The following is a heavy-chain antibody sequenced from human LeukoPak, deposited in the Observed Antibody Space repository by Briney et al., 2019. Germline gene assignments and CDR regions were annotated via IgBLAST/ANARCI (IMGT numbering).Heavy chain of an antibody. Sequence: TWGSLRLSCAASGFTFSSYGMHWVRQAPGKGLEWVAVICYDGSNKYYADSVKGRFTISRDNSKNTLYLQMNSLRAEDTAVYYCAKAQSYCSSSSCHLGYFQDWGQGTLVTVSS. CDR1: GFTFSSYG. V-gene: IGHV3-33*06. D-gene: IGHD2-2*01. CDR2: ICYDGSNK. J-gene: IGHJ1*01. CDR3: AKAQSYCSSSSCHLGYFQD.